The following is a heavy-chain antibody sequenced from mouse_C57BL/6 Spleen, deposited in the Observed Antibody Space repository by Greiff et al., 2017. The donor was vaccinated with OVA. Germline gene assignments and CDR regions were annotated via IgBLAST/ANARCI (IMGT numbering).Heavy chain of an antibody. J-gene: IGHJ4*01. V-gene: IGHV1-82*01. CDR3: ARLGVTTVYYAMDY. CDR2: IYPGDGDT. Sequence: VKLQQSGPELVKPGASVKISCKASGYAFSSSWMNWVKQRPGKGLEWIGRIYPGDGDTNYNGKFKGKATLTADKSSSTAYMQLSSLTSEDSAVYFCARLGVTTVYYAMDYWGQGTSVTVSS. CDR1: GYAFSSSW. D-gene: IGHD2-2*01.